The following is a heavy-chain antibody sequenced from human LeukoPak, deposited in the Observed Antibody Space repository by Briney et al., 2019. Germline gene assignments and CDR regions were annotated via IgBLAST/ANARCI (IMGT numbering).Heavy chain of an antibody. Sequence: ASVKVSCKASGYTFTDYYMHWVRQAPGQGLEWMGWMSPNSGATNYAQKFQGRVTMTRDTSISTAYMDLSRLTSDDTALYYCAPLTGDLPFDSWGQGTLVTVSS. CDR3: APLTGDLPFDS. CDR2: MSPNSGAT. J-gene: IGHJ4*02. CDR1: GYTFTDYY. V-gene: IGHV1-2*02. D-gene: IGHD7-27*01.